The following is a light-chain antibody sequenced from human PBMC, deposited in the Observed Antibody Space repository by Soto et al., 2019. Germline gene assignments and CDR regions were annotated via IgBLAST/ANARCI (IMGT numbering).Light chain of an antibody. J-gene: IGLJ1*01. V-gene: IGLV2-23*01. CDR3: CSYAGSGTYV. CDR2: EDS. CDR1: SSDVGNYNL. Sequence: QSALTQPASVSGSPGQSITISCTGTSSDVGNYNLVSWYQQHPGKAPKLMIYEDSKRPSGVSNRFSGSKSGSTASLTISGLQAEDDADYYCCSYAGSGTYVFGTGTKLTVL.